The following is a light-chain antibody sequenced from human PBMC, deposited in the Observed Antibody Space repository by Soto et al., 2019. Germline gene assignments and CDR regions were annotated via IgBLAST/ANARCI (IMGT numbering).Light chain of an antibody. CDR3: SSYAGSNIYV. CDR2: EVS. V-gene: IGLV2-8*01. J-gene: IGLJ1*01. CDR1: SSDVGGYNY. Sequence: QSALTQPPSAPGSPGQSVTISCTGTSSDVGGYNYVSWYQQHPGKAPKLMIYEVSKRPSGVPDRFSGSKSGNTASLTVSGLQAEDEADYYCSSYAGSNIYVLGTGTKLTVL.